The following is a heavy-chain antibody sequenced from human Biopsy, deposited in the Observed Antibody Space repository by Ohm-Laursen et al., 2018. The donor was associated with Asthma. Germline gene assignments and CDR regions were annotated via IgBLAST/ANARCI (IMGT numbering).Heavy chain of an antibody. Sequence: RSLRLSCAASKFSFSNFGMHWVRQAPGKGLEWVAFISYDGSKKFITDSMKGRLSISRDNSKNTLFLQMGRLRPDDTALYYCAKDAHDYVSLIVSPQKNGIESWGRGTLVTVSS. CDR3: AKDAHDYVSLIVSPQKNGIES. CDR2: ISYDGSKK. CDR1: KFSFSNFG. J-gene: IGHJ4*02. D-gene: IGHD4-17*01. V-gene: IGHV3-30*18.